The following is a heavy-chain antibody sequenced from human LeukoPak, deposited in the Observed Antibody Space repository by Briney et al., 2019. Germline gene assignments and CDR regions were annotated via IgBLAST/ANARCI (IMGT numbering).Heavy chain of an antibody. J-gene: IGHJ5*02. V-gene: IGHV1-2*06. D-gene: IGHD6-6*01. CDR2: INPNSGGT. Sequence: ASVKVSCKASGGTFSSYAISWVRQAPGQGLEWMGRINPNSGGTNYAQKFQGRVTMTRDTSISTAYMELSRLRSDDTAVYYCARVGPGSSSPNNWFDPWGQGTLVTVSS. CDR1: GGTFSSYA. CDR3: ARVGPGSSSPNNWFDP.